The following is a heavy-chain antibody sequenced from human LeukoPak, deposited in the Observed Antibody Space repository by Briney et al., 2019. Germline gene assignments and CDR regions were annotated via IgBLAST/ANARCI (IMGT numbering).Heavy chain of an antibody. J-gene: IGHJ3*02. Sequence: SVKVSCKASGDSFSRYSVSWVRQAPGQGLEWMGGIIPMFGTIEYAPKFQGRVTITTDESTSTAYMELSSLRSEDTAVYYCARARETIIFRAFDIWGQGTMVTVSS. CDR3: ARARETIIFRAFDI. CDR1: GDSFSRYS. CDR2: IIPMFGTI. V-gene: IGHV1-69*05. D-gene: IGHD3/OR15-3a*01.